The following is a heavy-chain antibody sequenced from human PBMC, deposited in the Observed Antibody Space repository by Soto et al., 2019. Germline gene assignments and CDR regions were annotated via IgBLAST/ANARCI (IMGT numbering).Heavy chain of an antibody. V-gene: IGHV3-33*01. J-gene: IGHJ6*03. CDR1: GFTFSSYG. D-gene: IGHD2-2*01. CDR3: AREEGYCSSTSCQGGLEDYYYYMDV. Sequence: GGSLRLSCAASGFTFSSYGMHWVRQAPGKGLEWVAVIWYDGSNKYYADSVKGRFTISRDNSKNTLYLQMNGLRAEDTAVYYCAREEGYCSSTSCQGGLEDYYYYMDVWGKGTTVTVSS. CDR2: IWYDGSNK.